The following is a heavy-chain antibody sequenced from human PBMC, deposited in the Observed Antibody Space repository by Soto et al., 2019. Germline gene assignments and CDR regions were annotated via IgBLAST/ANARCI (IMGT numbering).Heavy chain of an antibody. Sequence: GGSLRLSCAASGFTFSSYGMHWVRRAPGKGLEWVAVISYDGSDKYYADSVKGRFTISRDNSRNTLYLQMNSLRAEDAAVYYCAKPRQITSLLLYYFDYWGQGT. J-gene: IGHJ4*02. CDR2: ISYDGSDK. D-gene: IGHD2-15*01. CDR3: AKPRQITSLLLYYFDY. V-gene: IGHV3-30*18. CDR1: GFTFSSYG.